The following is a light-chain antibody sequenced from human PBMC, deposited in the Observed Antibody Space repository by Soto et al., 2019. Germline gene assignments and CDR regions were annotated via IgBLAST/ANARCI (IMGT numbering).Light chain of an antibody. CDR2: WAS. CDR1: QSVLYSSNNKNY. V-gene: IGKV4-1*01. Sequence: DIVMTQSPDSLAVSLGERATINCKSSQSVLYSSNNKNYLAWYQQKPGQPPKLLIYWASTRESGVPDRFSGSWSGTDFTLTISSLQAEDVAVYYCQQYYNTPYTFGQGTKLEIK. CDR3: QQYYNTPYT. J-gene: IGKJ2*01.